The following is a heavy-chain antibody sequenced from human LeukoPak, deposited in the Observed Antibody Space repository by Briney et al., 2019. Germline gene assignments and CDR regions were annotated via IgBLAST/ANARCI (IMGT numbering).Heavy chain of an antibody. CDR2: ISGSGGST. CDR1: GFTFSSYA. CDR3: AIRYYGSGSYSY. V-gene: IGHV3-23*01. D-gene: IGHD3-10*01. Sequence: GGSLRLSCAASGFTFSSYATSWVRQAPGKGLEWVSAISGSGGSTYYADSVKGRFTISRDNSKNTLYLQMNSLRAEDTAVYYCAIRYYGSGSYSYWGQGTLVTVSS. J-gene: IGHJ4*02.